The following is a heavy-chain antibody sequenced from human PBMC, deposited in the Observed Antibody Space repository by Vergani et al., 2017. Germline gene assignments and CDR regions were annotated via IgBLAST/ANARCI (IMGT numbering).Heavy chain of an antibody. D-gene: IGHD6-19*01. Sequence: QVQLVQSGAEVKKPGSSVKVSCKASGGTFSSYTISWVRQAPGQGLEWMGRIIPILGIANYAQKFQGRVTITADKSTSTAYMELSSLKSEATAVYYCARTPQYSSGRRIDYWGQGSLVTVSS. CDR2: IIPILGIA. V-gene: IGHV1-69*02. CDR3: ARTPQYSSGRRIDY. CDR1: GGTFSSYT. J-gene: IGHJ4*02.